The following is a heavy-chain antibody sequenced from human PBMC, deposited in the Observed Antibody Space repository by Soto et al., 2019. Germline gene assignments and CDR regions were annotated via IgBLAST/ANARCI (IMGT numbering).Heavy chain of an antibody. J-gene: IGHJ5*02. CDR3: AKDPRGDSTGYYWDWFDP. Sequence: PGGSLRLSCAASGFIFSSYAMSWVRQAPGKGLEWVSTISATDTSTYYAESVKGRFTVSRDNSKNTLYLQMNSLRADDTAVYYCAKDPRGDSTGYYWDWFDPWGQGTLVTVSS. V-gene: IGHV3-23*01. D-gene: IGHD3-22*01. CDR1: GFIFSSYA. CDR2: ISATDTST.